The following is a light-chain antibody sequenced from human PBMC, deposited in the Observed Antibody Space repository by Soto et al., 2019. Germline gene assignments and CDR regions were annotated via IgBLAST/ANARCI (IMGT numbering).Light chain of an antibody. CDR1: GSDVGGYDY. V-gene: IGLV2-14*01. Sequence: QSALTQPASVSGSPGQSITISCTGTGSDVGGYDYVSWYQQHPGKAPKLMIYEVTNRPSGISDRFSGSKSGNTASLTISGLQAEDEADYYCSSYTSSSTVVFGGGTKLIVL. CDR3: SSYTSSSTVV. CDR2: EVT. J-gene: IGLJ2*01.